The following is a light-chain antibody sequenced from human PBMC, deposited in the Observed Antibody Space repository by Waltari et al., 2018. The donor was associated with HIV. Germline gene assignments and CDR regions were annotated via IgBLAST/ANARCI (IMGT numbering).Light chain of an antibody. V-gene: IGKV3-20*01. J-gene: IGKJ1*01. CDR1: QNIDTNY. CDR3: QQYVTSPT. Sequence: IVLTQSPGTLSLSPGDRATLSCRASQNIDTNYLAWYHQKPGQAPRLLIYGASSRATGIPDKFSGSGSGTDFTLTITSLAPAEFGFYYCQQYVTSPTFGQGTKVEIQ. CDR2: GAS.